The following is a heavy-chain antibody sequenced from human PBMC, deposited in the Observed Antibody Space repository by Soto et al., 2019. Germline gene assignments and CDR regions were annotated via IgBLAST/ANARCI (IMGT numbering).Heavy chain of an antibody. CDR1: GDSISSYY. CDR2: IYYSGST. Sequence: SETLSLTCTVSGDSISSYYWSWIRQPPGKGLEWIGYIYYSGSTNYNPSLKSRVTISVDTPKNQFSLKLTSVTAADTAVYYCARCLHCSNGGRFDPWGQGALVTVSS. CDR3: ARCLHCSNGGRFDP. V-gene: IGHV4-59*12. J-gene: IGHJ5*02. D-gene: IGHD2-8*01.